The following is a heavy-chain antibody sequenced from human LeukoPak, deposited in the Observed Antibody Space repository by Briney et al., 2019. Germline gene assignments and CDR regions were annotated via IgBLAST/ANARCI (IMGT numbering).Heavy chain of an antibody. V-gene: IGHV4-39*07. CDR3: ARDGYCSGGSCYFSGLDAFDI. CDR2: IYYSGST. D-gene: IGHD2-15*01. J-gene: IGHJ3*02. CDR1: GGSISSSSYY. Sequence: SETLSLTCTVSGGSISSSSYYWGWIRQPPGKGLEWIGSIYYSGSTYYNPSLKSRVTISVDTSKNQFSLKLSSVTAADTAVYYCARDGYCSGGSCYFSGLDAFDIWGQGTMVTVSS.